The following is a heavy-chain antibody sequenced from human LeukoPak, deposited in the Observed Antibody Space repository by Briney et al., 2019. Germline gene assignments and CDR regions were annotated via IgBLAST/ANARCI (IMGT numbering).Heavy chain of an antibody. Sequence: SGGSLRLSCVVSGFTFDMSTMTWVRQAPGKGPEWVAKMKEDGTEIFYAGSVDGRFTISRDNSKNSLYLQMNSLRVEDTAVYYCATGGAPGGRFENWGQGTLVTVPS. CDR1: GFTFDMST. V-gene: IGHV3-7*01. D-gene: IGHD3-16*01. CDR2: MKEDGTEI. J-gene: IGHJ4*02. CDR3: ATGGAPGGRFEN.